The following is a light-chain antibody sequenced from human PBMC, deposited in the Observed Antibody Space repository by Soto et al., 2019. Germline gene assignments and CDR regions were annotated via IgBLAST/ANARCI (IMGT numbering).Light chain of an antibody. CDR2: EVT. V-gene: IGLV2-23*02. CDR3: CSYAARRPFPYV. CDR1: SGDVGRDEL. J-gene: IGLJ1*01. Sequence: QSVLTQPASVSGSPGQSITISCTGTSGDVGRDELVSWYQQHPGKAPKLIIYEVTRRPSGVSNRFSGSKSGKTASLTISGLQDEDEADYYCCSYAARRPFPYVFGTGTMVTVL.